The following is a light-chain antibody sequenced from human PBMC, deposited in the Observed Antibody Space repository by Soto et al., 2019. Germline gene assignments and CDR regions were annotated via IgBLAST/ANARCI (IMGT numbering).Light chain of an antibody. CDR2: SNN. V-gene: IGLV1-47*02. CDR3: AAWDDSLSGNWV. J-gene: IGLJ3*02. Sequence: QAVVTQPPSASGTPGQRVTISCSGSSSNIGSNYVYWYQQLPGTAPKLLIYSNNQRPSGVPDRFSGFKSGTSASLAISGLRSEDEADYHCAAWDDSLSGNWVFGGGTKLTVL. CDR1: SSNIGSNY.